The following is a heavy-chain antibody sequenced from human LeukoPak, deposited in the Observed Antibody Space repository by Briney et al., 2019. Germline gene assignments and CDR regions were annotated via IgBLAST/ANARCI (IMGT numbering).Heavy chain of an antibody. D-gene: IGHD2-2*01. CDR2: INHSGST. V-gene: IGHV4-4*02. Sequence: SETLSLTCAVSGGSISSSNWWSWVRQPPGKGLEWIGEINHSGSTNYNPSLKSRVTISVDTSKNQFSLKLSSVTAADTAVYYCARGWDIVVVPAALFDYWGQGTLVTVSS. CDR1: GGSISSSNW. CDR3: ARGWDIVVVPAALFDY. J-gene: IGHJ4*02.